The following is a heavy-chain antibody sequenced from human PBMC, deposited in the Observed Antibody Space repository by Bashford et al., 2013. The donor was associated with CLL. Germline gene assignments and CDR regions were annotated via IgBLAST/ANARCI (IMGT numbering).Heavy chain of an antibody. Sequence: ASVKGSPLQRASGGTLQQLCYQLGATGPWTKGLEWMGGIIPIFGTANYAQKFQGRVTITADESTSTAYMELSSLRSEDTAVYYCARLPKSWHYVVFGVVSWGPYFDYWGPREP. D-gene: IGHD3-3*01. V-gene: IGHV1-69*13. CDR3: ARLPKSWHYVVFGVVSWGPYFDY. CDR2: IIPIFGTA. J-gene: IGHJ4*02. CDR1: GGTLQQLC.